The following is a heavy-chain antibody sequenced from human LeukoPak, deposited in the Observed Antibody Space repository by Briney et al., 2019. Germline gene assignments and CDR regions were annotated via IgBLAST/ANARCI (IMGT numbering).Heavy chain of an antibody. J-gene: IGHJ3*02. D-gene: IGHD3-22*01. CDR2: ISSSGSTI. V-gene: IGHV3-11*04. CDR1: GFTFSGYY. Sequence: GGSLRLSCAASGFTFSGYYMSWIRQAPGKGLEWVSYISSSGSTIYYADSVKGRFTISRDNAKNSLYLQMNSLRAEDTAVYYCARERRITMIVVVDAFDIWGQGTMVTVSS. CDR3: ARERRITMIVVVDAFDI.